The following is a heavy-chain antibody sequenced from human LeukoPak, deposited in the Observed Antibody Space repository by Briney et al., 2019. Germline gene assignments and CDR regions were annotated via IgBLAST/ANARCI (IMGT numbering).Heavy chain of an antibody. J-gene: IGHJ4*02. CDR3: ARDRRYYDSSGYIRGFDY. Sequence: PSGTLSLTCAVSGGSISSSNWWSWVRQHPGKGLEWIGEIYHSGSTNYNPSLKSRVTISVDKSKNQFSLKLSSVTAADTAVYYCARDRRYYDSSGYIRGFDYWGQGTLVTVSS. V-gene: IGHV4-4*02. D-gene: IGHD3-22*01. CDR2: IYHSGST. CDR1: GGSISSSNW.